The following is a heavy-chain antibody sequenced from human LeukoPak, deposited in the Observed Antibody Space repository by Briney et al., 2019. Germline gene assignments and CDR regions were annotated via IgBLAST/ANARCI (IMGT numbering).Heavy chain of an antibody. CDR2: IYTSGST. CDR1: GGSISSYY. CDR3: ARDQSITMVRGVIITLDGMDV. Sequence: SETLSLTCTVSGGSISSYYWSWIRQPAGKGLEWIGRIYTSGSTNYNPSLKGRVTMSADTSKNQFSLKLSSVTAADTAVYYCARDQSITMVRGVIITLDGMDVWGQGTTVTVSS. V-gene: IGHV4-4*07. D-gene: IGHD3-10*01. J-gene: IGHJ6*02.